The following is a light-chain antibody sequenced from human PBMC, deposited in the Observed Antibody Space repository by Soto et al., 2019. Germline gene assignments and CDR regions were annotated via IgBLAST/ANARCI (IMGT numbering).Light chain of an antibody. CDR1: SSDVGDYNH. CDR2: DVS. V-gene: IGLV2-14*03. J-gene: IGLJ2*01. CDR3: SSYTTSNTL. Sequence: QSALTQPASVSGSPGQSITISCTTSSSDVGDYNHVSWYQQHPGKAPKLMIYDVSHRPSGVSNRFSGSKSGNTASLTISGLQTEDEADYYCSSYTTSNTLFGGGTQRPS.